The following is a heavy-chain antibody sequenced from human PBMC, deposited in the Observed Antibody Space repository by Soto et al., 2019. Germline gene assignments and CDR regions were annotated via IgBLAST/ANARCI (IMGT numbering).Heavy chain of an antibody. J-gene: IGHJ4*02. CDR2: IYYSGST. Sequence: ETLSLTCTVSGGSISSYYWSWIRQPPGKGLEWIGYIYYSGSTNYTPSLKSRVTISVDTSKNQFSLKLSSVTAADTAVYYCARDHGDYIDYWGQGTLVTVSS. V-gene: IGHV4-59*01. CDR3: ARDHGDYIDY. CDR1: GGSISSYY. D-gene: IGHD4-17*01.